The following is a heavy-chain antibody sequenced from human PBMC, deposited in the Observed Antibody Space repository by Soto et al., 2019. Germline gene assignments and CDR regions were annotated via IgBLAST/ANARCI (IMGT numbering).Heavy chain of an antibody. V-gene: IGHV1-69*01. CDR1: RVAFSKFI. J-gene: IGHJ6*02. CDR3: AKVRYSSPMGYYYGMDV. D-gene: IGHD6-19*01. Sequence: QAQLEQSGGEVKKPRSSVKVSCKASRVAFSKFIVTWVRQAPGLVLESVGGIIPIFGTANYAQKFQGTVTITADESTSTSYMEVNNLRSEDTAVYYCAKVRYSSPMGYYYGMDVWGQGTTVTVSS. CDR2: IIPIFGTA.